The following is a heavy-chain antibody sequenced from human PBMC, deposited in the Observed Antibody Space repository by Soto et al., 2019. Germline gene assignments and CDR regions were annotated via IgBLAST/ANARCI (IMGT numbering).Heavy chain of an antibody. D-gene: IGHD3-3*01. CDR1: GYSITSYW. J-gene: IGHJ4*02. V-gene: IGHV5-51*01. CDR2: IFPDDSDT. CDR3: TRGGVATRTFDY. Sequence: PGESLKISCKASGYSITSYWIAWVRQMPGQGLEWMGIIFPDDSDTRYSPSFQGQVTISADKSISTAYVQWSSLKASDTAMYYCTRGGVATRTFDYWGQGTLATVSS.